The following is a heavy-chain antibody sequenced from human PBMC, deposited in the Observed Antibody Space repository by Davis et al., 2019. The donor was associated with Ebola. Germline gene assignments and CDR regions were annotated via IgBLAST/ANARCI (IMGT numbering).Heavy chain of an antibody. Sequence: SETLSLTCAVSGGSISSSNWWSWVRQPPGKGLEWIGEIYHSGSTNYNPSLKSRVTISVDTSKNQFSLKLSSVTAADTAVYYCARGRGYDFYYYYGMDVWGQGTTVTVSS. CDR1: GGSISSSNW. D-gene: IGHD3-3*01. CDR3: ARGRGYDFYYYYGMDV. CDR2: IYHSGST. J-gene: IGHJ6*02. V-gene: IGHV4-4*02.